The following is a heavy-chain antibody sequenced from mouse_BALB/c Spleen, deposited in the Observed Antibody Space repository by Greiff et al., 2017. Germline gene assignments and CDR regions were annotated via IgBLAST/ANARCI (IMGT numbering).Heavy chain of an antibody. CDR2: ISSGGST. Sequence: EVMLVESGGGLVKPGGSLKLSCAASGFTFSSYAMSWVRQTPEKRLEWVASISSGGSTYYPDSVKGRFTISRDNARNILYLQMSSLRSEDTAMYYCARDDYDVAMDYWGQGTSVTVSS. J-gene: IGHJ4*01. CDR3: ARDDYDVAMDY. V-gene: IGHV5-6-5*01. CDR1: GFTFSSYA. D-gene: IGHD2-4*01.